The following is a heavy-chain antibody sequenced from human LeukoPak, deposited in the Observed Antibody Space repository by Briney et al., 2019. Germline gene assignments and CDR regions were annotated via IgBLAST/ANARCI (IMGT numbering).Heavy chain of an antibody. D-gene: IGHD1-1*01. CDR1: GFTFSSYE. J-gene: IGHJ6*03. Sequence: PGGSLRLSCAASGFTFSSYEMNWVRQAPGKGLEWVSYISSSGSTIYYADSVKGRFTISRDNAKNSLYLQMNSLRAEDTAVYYCARAGTSTQYYYYMDVWGKGTTVTVPS. V-gene: IGHV3-48*03. CDR2: ISSSGSTI. CDR3: ARAGTSTQYYYYMDV.